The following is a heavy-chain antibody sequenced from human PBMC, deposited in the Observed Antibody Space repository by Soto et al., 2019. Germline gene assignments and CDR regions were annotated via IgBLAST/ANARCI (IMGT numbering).Heavy chain of an antibody. V-gene: IGHV4-31*03. CDR2: IYYSGST. Sequence: TLSPTCTVSGASISSGCYYWSWIRQHPGKGLEWIGYIYYSGSTYYNPSLKSRVTISVDTSKNQFSLKLSSVTAADTAVYYCAREPIVVVKAPGGTYYYGMDVWGQGTTVTVSS. CDR1: GASISSGCYY. CDR3: AREPIVVVKAPGGTYYYGMDV. D-gene: IGHD2-2*01. J-gene: IGHJ6*02.